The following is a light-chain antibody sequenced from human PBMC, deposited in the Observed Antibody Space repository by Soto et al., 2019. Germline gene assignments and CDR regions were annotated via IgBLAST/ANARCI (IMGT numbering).Light chain of an antibody. CDR3: CSYAGRYPYV. J-gene: IGLJ1*01. V-gene: IGLV2-11*01. Sequence: QSALTQPRSVSGSPGQSVTISCTGTSSVVGGYNYVSWYQQHPGKAPKVMIYDVSKRPSGVPDRFSGSKSGNTASLTISGLQAEDEADYYCCSYAGRYPYVFGTGTKVTVL. CDR2: DVS. CDR1: SSVVGGYNY.